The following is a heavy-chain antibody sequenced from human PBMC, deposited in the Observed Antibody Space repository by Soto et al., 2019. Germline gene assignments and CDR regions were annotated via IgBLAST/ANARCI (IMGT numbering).Heavy chain of an antibody. V-gene: IGHV1-3*01. CDR1: GYTFTSYA. CDR3: AFSLYQRKGWVDP. Sequence: ASVKVSCKASGYTFTSYAMHWVRQAPGQRLDWMEWINAGNGNTKYAQKFQGRDTITRDTSASTAYMELSSLRSEDTAVYYCAFSLYQRKGWVDPWGQGTLVTVSS. J-gene: IGHJ5*02. CDR2: INAGNGNT. D-gene: IGHD2-8*01.